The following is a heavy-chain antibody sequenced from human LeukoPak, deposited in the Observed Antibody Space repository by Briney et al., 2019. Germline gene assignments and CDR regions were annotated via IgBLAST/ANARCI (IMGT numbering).Heavy chain of an antibody. J-gene: IGHJ5*02. Sequence: SETLSLTCAVYGGSFSGYYWSWIRQPPGKGLEWIGEINHSGSTNYNPSLKSRVTISVDTSKNQFSLKLSSVTAADTAVYYCARAGGWHGGWFDPWGQGTLVTVSS. V-gene: IGHV4-34*01. CDR3: ARAGGWHGGWFDP. CDR1: GGSFSGYY. CDR2: INHSGST. D-gene: IGHD6-19*01.